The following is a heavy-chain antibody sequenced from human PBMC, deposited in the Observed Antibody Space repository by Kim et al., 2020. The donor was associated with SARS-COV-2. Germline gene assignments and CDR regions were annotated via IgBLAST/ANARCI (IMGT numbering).Heavy chain of an antibody. CDR2: IYPGDSDT. CDR1: GYSFTSYW. CDR3: ARHRYSSSWPYYYYGMDV. D-gene: IGHD6-13*01. J-gene: IGHJ6*02. Sequence: GESLKISCKGSGYSFTSYWIGWVRQMPGKGLEWMGIIYPGDSDTRYSPSFQGQVTISADKSISTAYLQWSSLKASDTAMYYCARHRYSSSWPYYYYGMDVWGQGTPVTVSS. V-gene: IGHV5-51*01.